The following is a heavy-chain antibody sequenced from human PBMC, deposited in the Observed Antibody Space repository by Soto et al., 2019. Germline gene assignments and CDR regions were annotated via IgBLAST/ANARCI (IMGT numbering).Heavy chain of an antibody. D-gene: IGHD6-13*01. V-gene: IGHV1-24*01. CDR1: GYTLTELS. CDR2: FDPEDGET. J-gene: IGHJ4*02. CDR3: ATFPADQAFLNQFDY. Sequence: ASVKVSCKVSGYTLTELSMHWVRQAPGKGLEWMGGFDPEDGETIYAQKFQGRVTMTEDTSTDTAYMELSSLRSEDTAVYYCATFPADQAFLNQFDYWGQGTPVTVSS.